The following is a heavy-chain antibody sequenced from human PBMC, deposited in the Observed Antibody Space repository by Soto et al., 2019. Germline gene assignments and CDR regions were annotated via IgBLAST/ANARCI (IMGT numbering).Heavy chain of an antibody. CDR3: AHPRGYGVFDAVDI. Sequence: EVQLLESGGGLVQPGGSLRLSCAASGFIFSTYAMNWVRQAPGKGLEWVSAISSTGDLTYYADSVRGRFTISRDNSINTLYLQMSSLRTGDTAVYYCAHPRGYGVFDAVDIWGQGTMVTVSS. CDR2: ISSTGDLT. D-gene: IGHD4-17*01. V-gene: IGHV3-23*01. J-gene: IGHJ3*02. CDR1: GFIFSTYA.